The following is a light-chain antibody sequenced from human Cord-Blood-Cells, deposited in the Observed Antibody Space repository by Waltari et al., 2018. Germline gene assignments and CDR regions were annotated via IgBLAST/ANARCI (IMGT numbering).Light chain of an antibody. Sequence: QSALTQPASVYVSPGQSITISCTGTSSDVGCYNYVSWYQQHPGKAPKLMIYEVSNRPSGVSNRFSGSKSGNTASLTISGLQAEDEADYYCSSYTSSSTYVFGTGTKVTVL. CDR1: SSDVGCYNY. CDR3: SSYTSSSTYV. J-gene: IGLJ1*01. V-gene: IGLV2-14*01. CDR2: EVS.